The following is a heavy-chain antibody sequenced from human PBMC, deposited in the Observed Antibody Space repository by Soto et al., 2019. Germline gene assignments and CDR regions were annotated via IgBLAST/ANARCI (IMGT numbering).Heavy chain of an antibody. D-gene: IGHD6-13*01. Sequence: SQTLSLTCAISGDSVSSNSAAWNWIRQSPSRGLEWLGRTYYRSKWYNDYAVSVKSRITINPYTSKNQFSLQLNSVTPEEPAVYYCARVIAAAGTGFGYGMDVWGQGTTVTVSS. CDR1: GDSVSSNSAA. CDR2: TYYRSKWYN. J-gene: IGHJ6*02. V-gene: IGHV6-1*01. CDR3: ARVIAAAGTGFGYGMDV.